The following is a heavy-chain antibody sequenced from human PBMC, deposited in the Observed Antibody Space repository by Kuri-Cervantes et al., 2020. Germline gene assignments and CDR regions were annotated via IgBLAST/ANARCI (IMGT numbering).Heavy chain of an antibody. D-gene: IGHD2-15*01. CDR3: AGGYCSGGSCYSVDY. Sequence: GESLKISCAASGFTFSTYAMTWVRQAPGKGLEWVSAISGSGGSTYYADSVKGRFTISRDNAKNSLYLQMNSLRAEDTAVYYCAGGYCSGGSCYSVDYWGQGTLVTVSS. J-gene: IGHJ4*02. CDR1: GFTFSTYA. CDR2: ISGSGGST. V-gene: IGHV3-23*01.